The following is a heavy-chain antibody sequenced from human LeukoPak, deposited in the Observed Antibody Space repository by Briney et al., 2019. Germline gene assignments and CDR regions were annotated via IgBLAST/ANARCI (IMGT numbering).Heavy chain of an antibody. CDR3: AKGCSTISCYTSEY. D-gene: IGHD2-2*02. J-gene: IGHJ4*02. CDR1: GFTFNNYA. CDR2: LSGSGSNT. V-gene: IGHV3-23*01. Sequence: PGGSLRLSCAASGFTFNNYAMTWVRQAPGMGLEWVSALSGSGSNTYYTDSVKGRFTISRDNSQNTLYLQMNSLRAEDTALYYCAKGCSTISCYTSEYWGQGTLVTVSS.